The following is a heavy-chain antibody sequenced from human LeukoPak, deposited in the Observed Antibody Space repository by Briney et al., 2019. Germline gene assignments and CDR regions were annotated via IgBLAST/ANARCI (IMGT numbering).Heavy chain of an antibody. Sequence: GASVTVSCKASGYTFTSYGISWVRQAPGQGREWMGWISAYNGNTNYAQKLQGRATMTTDTSTSTAYMELRSLRSDDTAVYYCARDWPYCSGGSCLLDYWGQGTLVTVSS. CDR3: ARDWPYCSGGSCLLDY. D-gene: IGHD2-15*01. CDR2: ISAYNGNT. CDR1: GYTFTSYG. V-gene: IGHV1-18*01. J-gene: IGHJ4*02.